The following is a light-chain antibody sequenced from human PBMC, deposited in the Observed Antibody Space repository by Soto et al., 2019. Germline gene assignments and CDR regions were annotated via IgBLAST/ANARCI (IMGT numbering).Light chain of an antibody. Sequence: DIQMTQSPSTLSASLGDRVTITFRASQSISSWLAWYQQKPGKAPKLLIYDASSLESGVPSRFSGSGSATEFTLTISSLQPGDFATYYCQQYISYWTFGQGTKVDI. CDR3: QQYISYWT. V-gene: IGKV1-5*01. J-gene: IGKJ1*01. CDR2: DAS. CDR1: QSISSW.